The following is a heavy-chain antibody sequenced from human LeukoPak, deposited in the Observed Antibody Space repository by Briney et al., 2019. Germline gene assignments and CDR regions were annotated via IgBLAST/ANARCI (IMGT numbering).Heavy chain of an antibody. CDR1: GFTFDDYA. Sequence: GGSLRLSCAASGFTFDDYAMPWARQAPGKGLEWVSGISWNSGSIGYVDSVKGRFTISRDNAKNSLYLQMNSLRTEDTALYYCAKSHRGYGFWSGYHFDYWGQGTLVTVSS. V-gene: IGHV3-9*01. D-gene: IGHD3-3*01. CDR3: AKSHRGYGFWSGYHFDY. J-gene: IGHJ4*02. CDR2: ISWNSGSI.